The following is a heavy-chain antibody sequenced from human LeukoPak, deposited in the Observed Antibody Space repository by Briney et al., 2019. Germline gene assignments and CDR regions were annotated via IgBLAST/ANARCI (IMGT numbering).Heavy chain of an antibody. D-gene: IGHD3-10*01. CDR3: ARDHPPHYYGSGSYEGSPNWFDP. J-gene: IGHJ5*02. CDR2: IRYDGSNK. Sequence: PGGSLRLSCAASGFTFSSYGMHWVRQAPGKGLEWVAFIRYDGSNKYYADSVKGRFTISRDNAKNSLYLQMNSLRAEDTAVYYCARDHPPHYYGSGSYEGSPNWFDPWGQGTLVTVSS. V-gene: IGHV3-30*02. CDR1: GFTFSSYG.